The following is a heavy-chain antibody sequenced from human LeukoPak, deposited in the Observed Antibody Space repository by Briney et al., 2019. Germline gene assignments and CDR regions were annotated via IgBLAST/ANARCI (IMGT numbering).Heavy chain of an antibody. J-gene: IGHJ4*02. CDR3: ARLHMVRGVISSGNDY. V-gene: IGHV1-18*01. CDR1: GYTFTSSG. CDR2: ISAYNVNT. Sequence: GASVKVSCKASGYTFTSSGISWVRQAPGQGLEWMGWISAYNVNTNYAQKFQGRVTMTTDTSTSTAYMELRSLRSDDTAVYYCARLHMVRGVISSGNDYWGQGTLVTVSS. D-gene: IGHD3-10*01.